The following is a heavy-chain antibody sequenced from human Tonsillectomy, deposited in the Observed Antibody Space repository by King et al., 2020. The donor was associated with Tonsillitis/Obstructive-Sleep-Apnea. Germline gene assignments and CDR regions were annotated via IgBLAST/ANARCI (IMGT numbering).Heavy chain of an antibody. Sequence: TLKESGPTLVKPTQTLTLTCTFSGFSLSTSGVGVGWIRQPPGKALEWLALIYWDDDKRYSPSLKSRLTITKDNSKNQVVLTMTNMDPVDTATYYCAHHVVTPATISGSYHTPFDYWGQGTLVTVSS. CDR2: IYWDDDK. J-gene: IGHJ4*02. CDR1: GFSLSTSGVG. CDR3: AHHVVTPATISGSYHTPFDY. V-gene: IGHV2-5*02. D-gene: IGHD1-26*01.